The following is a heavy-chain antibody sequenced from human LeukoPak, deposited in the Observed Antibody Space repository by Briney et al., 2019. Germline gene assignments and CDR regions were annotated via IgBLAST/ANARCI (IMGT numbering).Heavy chain of an antibody. CDR2: IKQDGSEK. CDR1: GFTLSNYW. CDR3: ARSRYCTNGICSYFDY. J-gene: IGHJ4*02. V-gene: IGHV3-7*03. D-gene: IGHD2-8*01. Sequence: GGSLRLSCAASGFTLSNYWMSWVRQAPGKGLEWVANIKQDGSEKYHVDSVKGRFTISRDNAKNSLYLQMNSLRAEDTAVYYCARSRYCTNGICSYFDYWGQGILVTVSA.